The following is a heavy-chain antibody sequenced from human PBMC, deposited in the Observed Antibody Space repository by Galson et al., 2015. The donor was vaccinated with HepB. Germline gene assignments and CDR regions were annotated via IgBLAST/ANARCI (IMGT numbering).Heavy chain of an antibody. D-gene: IGHD2-15*01. CDR1: GYTFTSYY. J-gene: IGHJ4*02. Sequence: SVKVSCKASGYTFTSYYMHWVRQAPGQGLEWMGIINPSGGSTSYAQKFQGRVTMTRDTSTSTAYMELRSLRSDDTAVYYCARGTLSGPPDYWGQGTLVTVSS. V-gene: IGHV1-46*01. CDR2: INPSGGST. CDR3: ARGTLSGPPDY.